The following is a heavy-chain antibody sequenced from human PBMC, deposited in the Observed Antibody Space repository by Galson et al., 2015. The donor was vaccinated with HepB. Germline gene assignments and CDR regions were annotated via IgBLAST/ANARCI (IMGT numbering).Heavy chain of an antibody. V-gene: IGHV3-30*18. J-gene: IGHJ4*02. CDR2: ISFDGSNK. D-gene: IGHD2-8*01. Sequence: QAPGKGLEWVAVISFDGSNKYYGDSVKGRFTISRDNSKNTLYLQMNSLRAEDTAVYYCAKLGNPMGIVPPFDFWGQGTLVTVSS. CDR3: AKLGNPMGIVPPFDF.